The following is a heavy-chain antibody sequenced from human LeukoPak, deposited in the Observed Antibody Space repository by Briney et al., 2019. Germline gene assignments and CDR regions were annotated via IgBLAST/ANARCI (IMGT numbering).Heavy chain of an antibody. V-gene: IGHV3-23*01. CDR3: AKGLNSGNYPHFDH. J-gene: IGHJ4*02. CDR2: ISGGGGST. CDR1: GFTFSSYA. D-gene: IGHD1-26*01. Sequence: PGGSLRLSCEASGFTFSSYAMSWVRQAPGSGLEWVSAISGGGGSTYYADSVRGRFTISRDNSKNTLYLQMNSLRAEDTAVYYCAKGLNSGNYPHFDHWGQGTLVSVSS.